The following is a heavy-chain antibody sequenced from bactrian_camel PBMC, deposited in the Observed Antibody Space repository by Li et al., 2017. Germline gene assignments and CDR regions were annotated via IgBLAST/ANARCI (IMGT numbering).Heavy chain of an antibody. CDR3: AADDTQYYSGGDYGPSPYNY. CDR2: SDRDGGA. V-gene: IGHV3S53*01. Sequence: HVQLVESGGGSVQSGGSLRLSCAASGRKISDYHMGWFRQIPGKEREGVAVSDRDGGATYADSVKGRFTISRDNAENTLYLQMNSLMPEDTAMYYCAADDTQYYSGGDYGPSPYNYWGQGTQVTVS. CDR1: GRKISDYH. J-gene: IGHJ4*01. D-gene: IGHD2*01.